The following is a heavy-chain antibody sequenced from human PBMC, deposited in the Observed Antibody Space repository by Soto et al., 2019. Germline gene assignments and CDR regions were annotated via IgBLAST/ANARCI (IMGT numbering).Heavy chain of an antibody. CDR3: YYYDSSGYYRDY. CDR1: GGSISSSSYY. J-gene: IGHJ4*02. V-gene: IGHV4-39*01. D-gene: IGHD3-22*01. CDR2: IYYSGST. Sequence: SETLSLTCTVSGGSISSSSYYWGWIRQPPGKGLEWIGSIYYSGSTYYNPSLKSRVTISVDTSKNQFSLKLSSVTAADTAVYYCYYYDSSGYYRDYWGQGTLVTVSS.